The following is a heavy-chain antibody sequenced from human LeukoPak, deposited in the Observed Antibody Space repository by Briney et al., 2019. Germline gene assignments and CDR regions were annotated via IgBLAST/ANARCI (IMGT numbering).Heavy chain of an antibody. CDR2: IYHSGST. CDR3: VRDIWGLPPDY. J-gene: IGHJ4*02. V-gene: IGHV4-38-2*02. Sequence: SETLSLTCIVSGFSIRSDYAWGWVRQPPGKGLEWIGIIYHSGSTYYNPSLKSRVTMSVDTSRNQFSLKMRSVTAADTAVYYCVRDIWGLPPDYWGQGTLVTVSS. D-gene: IGHD3-16*01. CDR1: GFSIRSDYA.